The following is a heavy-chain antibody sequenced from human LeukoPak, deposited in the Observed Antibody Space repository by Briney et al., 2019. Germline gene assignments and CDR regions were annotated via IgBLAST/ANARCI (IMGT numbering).Heavy chain of an antibody. D-gene: IGHD2-15*01. CDR1: GFTFSSYE. CDR3: ARVGVVVAATGNLRFDP. Sequence: GGSLRLSCAASGFTFSSYEINWVRQAPGKGLELVSYISSSGTTIYYADSVKGRFTISRDNAKNSLSLQMNSLSAEDTAVYYCARVGVVVAATGNLRFDPWGQGPLVTVSS. V-gene: IGHV3-48*03. J-gene: IGHJ5*02. CDR2: ISSSGTTI.